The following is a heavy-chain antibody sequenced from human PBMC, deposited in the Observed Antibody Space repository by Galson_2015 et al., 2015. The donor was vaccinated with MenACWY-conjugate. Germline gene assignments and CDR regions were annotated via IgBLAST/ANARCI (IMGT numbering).Heavy chain of an antibody. Sequence: QSGAEVIEPGASVQVSCKESGYTFTNFYLHWMRQDPRQGLEWVGVIDPSGVTTAYAQKVKERVAMNRDTSTSTVFMDLSSLRSDDTSLYFCARSSGWIHSHQYMRHLDYWGQGTLVTVSS. J-gene: IGHJ4*02. V-gene: IGHV1-46*01. CDR3: ARSSGWIHSHQYMRHLDY. CDR2: IDPSGVTT. CDR1: GYTFTNFY. D-gene: IGHD3-22*01.